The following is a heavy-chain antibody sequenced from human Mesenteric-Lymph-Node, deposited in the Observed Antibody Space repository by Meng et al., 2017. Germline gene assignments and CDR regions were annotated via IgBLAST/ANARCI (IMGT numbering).Heavy chain of an antibody. CDR1: GFTFSAFG. Sequence: GESLKISCAASGFTFSAFGMHWVRQAPGKGLEWVAFIWSGGTNRYYVDSVMGRFTISRDNSKNTLYLQMNSLRAEDTAVYYCASAPAMVGWFDPWGQGTLVTVSS. D-gene: IGHD5-18*01. J-gene: IGHJ5*02. CDR2: IWSGGTNR. CDR3: ASAPAMVGWFDP. V-gene: IGHV3-30*02.